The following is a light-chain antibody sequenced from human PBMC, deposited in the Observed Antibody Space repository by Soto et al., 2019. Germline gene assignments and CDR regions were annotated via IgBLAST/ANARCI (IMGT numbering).Light chain of an antibody. Sequence: DIQMNQSPSTLSASVGDRVTITCRASQSIGRFLAWYQHQPGKAPKLLIYDASTLESGVPSRFSGTGSGTEFTFSITSLQPEDFGTYYCQQWYMGWTFGQGTKVDFK. V-gene: IGKV1-5*01. CDR3: QQWYMGWT. CDR2: DAS. CDR1: QSIGRF. J-gene: IGKJ1*01.